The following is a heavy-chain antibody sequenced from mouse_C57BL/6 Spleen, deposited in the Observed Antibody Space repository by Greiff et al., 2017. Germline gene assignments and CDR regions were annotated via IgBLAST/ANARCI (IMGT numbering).Heavy chain of an antibody. CDR1: GFTFSDYY. CDR3: ARENWDVGFAY. CDR2: INYDGSST. V-gene: IGHV5-16*01. J-gene: IGHJ3*01. Sequence: EVHLVESEGGLVQPGSSMKLSCTASGFTFSDYYMAWVRQVPEKGLEWVANINYDGSSTYYLDSLKSRFIISRDNAKNILYLQMSSLKSEDTATYYCARENWDVGFAYWGQGTLVTVSA. D-gene: IGHD4-1*01.